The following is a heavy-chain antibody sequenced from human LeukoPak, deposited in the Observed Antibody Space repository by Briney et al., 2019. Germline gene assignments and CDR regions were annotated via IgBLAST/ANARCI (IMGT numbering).Heavy chain of an antibody. CDR1: GFTFSSYW. CDR2: IKQDGSEK. CDR3: TRNPGMDV. Sequence: GGSLRLSCAASGFTFSSYWMSWVRQAPGKGLEWVANIKQDGSEKYYVDSVRGRFTISRDNAKNTPYLQMNSLRTEDTAVYYCTRNPGMDVWGQGTTVTVSS. J-gene: IGHJ6*02. V-gene: IGHV3-7*02.